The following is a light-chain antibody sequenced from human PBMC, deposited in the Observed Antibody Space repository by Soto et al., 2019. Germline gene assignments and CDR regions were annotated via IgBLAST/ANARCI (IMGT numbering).Light chain of an antibody. CDR2: DAS. CDR3: QQYGNSPQT. CDR1: QSVSSY. V-gene: IGKV3-11*01. J-gene: IGKJ1*01. Sequence: EIVLTHSPATLSLSPWEIATLSCRASQSVSSYLAWYQQKPGLAPRLLIYDASNRATGIPARFSGSGSGTDFTLTISRLEPEDFAVYYCQQYGNSPQTFGHGTKVDIK.